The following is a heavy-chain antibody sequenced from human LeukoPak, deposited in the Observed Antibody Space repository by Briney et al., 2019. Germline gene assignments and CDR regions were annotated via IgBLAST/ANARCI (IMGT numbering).Heavy chain of an antibody. CDR1: GGSFSGYY. J-gene: IGHJ5*02. Sequence: KTSETLSLTCAVYGGSFSGYYWSWIRQPPGKGLEWIGEINHSGSTNYNPSLKSRVTISVDTSKNQFSLKLSSVTAADTAVYYCARLYLGAWGQGTLVTVSS. CDR3: ARLYLGA. V-gene: IGHV4-34*01. CDR2: INHSGST. D-gene: IGHD1-26*01.